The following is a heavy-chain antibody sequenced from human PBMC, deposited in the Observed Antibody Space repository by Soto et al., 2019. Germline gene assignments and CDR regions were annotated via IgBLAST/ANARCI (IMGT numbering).Heavy chain of an antibody. J-gene: IGHJ4*02. D-gene: IGHD3-9*01. CDR1: DDSINSDKYY. V-gene: IGHV4-39*01. Sequence: QLQLQESGPGLVKPSETLSLTCSVFDDSINSDKYYWGWIRQPPGKGLEWIGSIYYRGNAYYNPSLQPRFTISLDKSRSQFSLKLNSVTAADSAVYFCARLEGLATISYYFDFWGPGALVTVSS. CDR2: IYYRGNA. CDR3: ARLEGLATISYYFDF.